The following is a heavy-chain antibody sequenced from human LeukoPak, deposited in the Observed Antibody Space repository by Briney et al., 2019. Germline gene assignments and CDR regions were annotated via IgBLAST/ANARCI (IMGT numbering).Heavy chain of an antibody. CDR2: IYYSGTT. D-gene: IGHD3-10*01. J-gene: IGHJ4*02. V-gene: IGHV4-39*02. CDR3: AVYYYGP. CDR1: GGSISSRSYH. Sequence: HSETLSLTCTVSGGSISSRSYHWGWIRQPPGKGLEWIGSIYYSGTTYYNPSLKSRVSISVDTSKNHFSLKLSSVTAADTAVYYCAVYYYGPWGQGTLVTVSS.